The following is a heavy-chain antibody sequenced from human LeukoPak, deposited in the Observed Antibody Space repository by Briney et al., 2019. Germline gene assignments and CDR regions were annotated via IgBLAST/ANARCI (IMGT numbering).Heavy chain of an antibody. Sequence: ASVKVSCKASGYTFTGYYMHWVRQVPGQGLEWMGWINPNSGGTNYAQKFQGRVTMTRDTSISTAYMELSRLRSDDTAVYYCARGDGKELPHHYMDVWGKGTTVTVSS. D-gene: IGHD3-10*01. CDR3: ARGDGKELPHHYMDV. J-gene: IGHJ6*03. V-gene: IGHV1-2*02. CDR2: INPNSGGT. CDR1: GYTFTGYY.